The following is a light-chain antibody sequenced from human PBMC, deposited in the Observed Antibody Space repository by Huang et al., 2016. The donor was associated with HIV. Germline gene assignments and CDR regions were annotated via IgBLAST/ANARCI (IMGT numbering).Light chain of an antibody. V-gene: IGKV1-39*01. Sequence: DIQMTQSPSSLSASVGDRVTITCRARQYISTYLNWYQQKPGKAPTLLIYAASSLPTVVPSRFRGSGSGTNFTLTISNLQPEDFASYSCQQTYTTPTFGGGTRVEIK. CDR2: AAS. CDR3: QQTYTTPT. CDR1: QYISTY. J-gene: IGKJ4*01.